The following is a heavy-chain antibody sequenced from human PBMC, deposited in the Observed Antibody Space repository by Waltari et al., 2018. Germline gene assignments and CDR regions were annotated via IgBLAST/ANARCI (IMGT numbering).Heavy chain of an antibody. V-gene: IGHV4-39*01. CDR1: GGSISSSSYY. Sequence: QLQLQESGPGLVKPSETLSLTCTVSGGSISSSSYYWGWIRQPPGKGLEGIGSIYYSGSTYYNPSLKSRVTISVDTSKNQFSLKLSSVTAADTAVYYCARLGSAAGPYYYYYYMDVWGKGTTVTVSS. CDR2: IYYSGST. D-gene: IGHD6-13*01. CDR3: ARLGSAAGPYYYYYYMDV. J-gene: IGHJ6*03.